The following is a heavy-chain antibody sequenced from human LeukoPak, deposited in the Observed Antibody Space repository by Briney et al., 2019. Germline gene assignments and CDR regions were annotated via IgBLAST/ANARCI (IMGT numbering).Heavy chain of an antibody. CDR2: IRVYNGDT. CDR3: ARGGSRVTTINILDY. CDR1: GYTFSGYG. D-gene: IGHD5-24*01. V-gene: IGHV1-18*01. J-gene: IGHJ4*02. Sequence: ASVKVSCKPSGYTFSGYGISWVRQAPGQGLEWMGWIRVYNGDTNYAQKFKGRVTMTTDTSTNTAYMELRSLGSDDTAVYYCARGGSRVTTINILDYWGQGALVTVSP.